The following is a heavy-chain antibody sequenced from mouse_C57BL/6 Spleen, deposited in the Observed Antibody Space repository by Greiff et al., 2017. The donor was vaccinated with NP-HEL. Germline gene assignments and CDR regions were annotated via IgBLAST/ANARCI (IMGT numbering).Heavy chain of an antibody. CDR3: AREGGPFMDY. V-gene: IGHV5-4*01. Sequence: EVQGVESGGGLVKPGGSLKLSCAASGFTFSSYAMSWVRQTPEKRLEWVATISDGGSYTYYPDNVKGRFTISRDNAKNNLYLQMSHLKSEDTAMYYCAREGGPFMDYWGQGTSVTVSS. CDR1: GFTFSSYA. CDR2: ISDGGSYT. J-gene: IGHJ4*01.